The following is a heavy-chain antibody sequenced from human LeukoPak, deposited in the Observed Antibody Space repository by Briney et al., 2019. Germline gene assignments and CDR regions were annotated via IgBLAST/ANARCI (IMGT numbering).Heavy chain of an antibody. CDR2: ISSSGSTI. CDR1: GFTFSDYY. J-gene: IGHJ6*03. CDR3: ARGLDHHYYYYYMDV. D-gene: IGHD1-1*01. V-gene: IGHV3-11*04. Sequence: GGSLRLSCAASGFTFSDYYMSWIRQAPGKGLDWVSYISSSGSTIYYADSVKGRFTISRDNAKNSLYLQMNSLRAEDTAVYYCARGLDHHYYYYYMDVWGKGTTVTVSS.